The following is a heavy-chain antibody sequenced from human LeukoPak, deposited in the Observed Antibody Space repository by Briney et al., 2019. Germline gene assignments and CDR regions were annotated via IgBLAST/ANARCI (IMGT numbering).Heavy chain of an antibody. D-gene: IGHD3-10*01. V-gene: IGHV3-48*03. J-gene: IGHJ4*02. CDR1: GFTFSSFE. CDR3: ARAGYYYGSGPVFDY. CDR2: ISSSGGTV. Sequence: PGGSLRLSCAASGFTFSSFEMSWVRQAPGKGLEWVSYISSSGGTVYYADSVKGRFTISRDNAKSSLYLQMNSLRAEDTGVYYCARAGYYYGSGPVFDYWGQGTLVTVSS.